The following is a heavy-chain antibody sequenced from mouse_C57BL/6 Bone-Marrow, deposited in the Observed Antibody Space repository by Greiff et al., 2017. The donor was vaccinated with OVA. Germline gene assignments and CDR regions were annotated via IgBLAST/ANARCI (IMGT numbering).Heavy chain of an antibody. V-gene: IGHV1-52*01. D-gene: IGHD1-1*01. Sequence: VQLQQPGAELVRPGSSVKLSCKASGYTFTSYWMHWVKQRPIQGLEWIGNIDPSDSETHYNQKFKDKATLTVDKSSSTAYMQLISLTSEDSAVYYCARDYGSDIDYWGQGTSLTVSS. CDR1: GYTFTSYW. J-gene: IGHJ2*02. CDR2: IDPSDSET. CDR3: ARDYGSDIDY.